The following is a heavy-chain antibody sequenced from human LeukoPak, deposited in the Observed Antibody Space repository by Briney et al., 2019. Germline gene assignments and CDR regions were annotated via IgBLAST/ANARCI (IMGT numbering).Heavy chain of an antibody. CDR2: INHSGST. Sequence: SETLSLTCAVYGGSFSGYYWSWIRQPPGKGLEWIGEINHSGSTNYNPSLKSRVTISVDTSKNQFSLKLSSVTAADTAVYYCARPKGGKAMDVLGKGTTVTGSS. J-gene: IGHJ6*03. D-gene: IGHD3-16*01. CDR3: ARPKGGKAMDV. V-gene: IGHV4-34*01. CDR1: GGSFSGYY.